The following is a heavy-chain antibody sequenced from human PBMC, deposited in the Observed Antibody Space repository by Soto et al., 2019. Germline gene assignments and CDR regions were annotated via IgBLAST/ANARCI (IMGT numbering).Heavy chain of an antibody. V-gene: IGHV4-39*01. D-gene: IGHD3-9*01. CDR3: ARRNYNILTGYPADLDY. J-gene: IGHJ4*02. CDR1: GGSISSSDYY. CDR2: IYYSGST. Sequence: QLQLQESGPGLVKPSETLSLTCTVSGGSISSSDYYWDWIRQPPGKGLEWIGSIYYSGSTYYNPSLKSRVTLSVDTSKNQFSLNLSSVTAADTAVYYCARRNYNILTGYPADLDYWGQGTLVTVSS.